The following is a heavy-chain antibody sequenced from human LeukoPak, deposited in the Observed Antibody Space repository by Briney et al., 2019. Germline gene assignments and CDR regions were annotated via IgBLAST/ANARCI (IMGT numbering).Heavy chain of an antibody. J-gene: IGHJ4*02. Sequence: GGSLRLSCAASGFTFSSYAMSWVRQAPGKGLEWVSSISGSSDNTNYADSVKGRFTISRDNSKNILYLQMNSLRAEDTAVYYCAKKWGHGNSPLDYWGQGTLVTVTS. D-gene: IGHD5-24*01. CDR3: AKKWGHGNSPLDY. V-gene: IGHV3-23*01. CDR1: GFTFSSYA. CDR2: ISGSSDNT.